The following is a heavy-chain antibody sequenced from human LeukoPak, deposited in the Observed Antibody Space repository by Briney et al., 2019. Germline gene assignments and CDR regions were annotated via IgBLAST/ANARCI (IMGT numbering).Heavy chain of an antibody. CDR2: FDTSGST. Sequence: SQTLSLTCTVSGGSINTYYWSWIRQPAGKGLEWIGRFDTSGSTNYNPSLKSRVTMSGDTSKNQFSLRLSSVTAADTAVYYCARDLYVVVPTANYYYMDVWGKGTTVTVSS. J-gene: IGHJ6*03. D-gene: IGHD2-2*01. V-gene: IGHV4-4*07. CDR1: GGSINTYY. CDR3: ARDLYVVVPTANYYYMDV.